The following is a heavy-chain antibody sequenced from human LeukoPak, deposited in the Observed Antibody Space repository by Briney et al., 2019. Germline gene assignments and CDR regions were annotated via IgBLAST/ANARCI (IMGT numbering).Heavy chain of an antibody. CDR2: IYRGGST. J-gene: IGHJ4*02. Sequence: SETLSLTCTVSGGSISSGTHYWTWNRQPPGKAPEWIGYIYRGGSTYYSPSLESRVTISIDRSKNQFSLRLNSVTAADTAVYYCARDKGDSSSSTYDYWGQGILVTVSA. CDR3: ARDKGDSSSSTYDY. D-gene: IGHD6-6*01. V-gene: IGHV4-30-2*01. CDR1: GGSISSGTHY.